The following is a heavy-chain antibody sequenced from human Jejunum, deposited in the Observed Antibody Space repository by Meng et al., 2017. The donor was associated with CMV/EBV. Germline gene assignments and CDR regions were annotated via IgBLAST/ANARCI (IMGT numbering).Heavy chain of an antibody. CDR2: ITAYNGNT. CDR1: DYTFTSHG. Sequence: CKAPDYTFTSHGITWVRRAPGQGLEWMGWITAYNGNTNDEQKYQGRVTMTTDTSTTTAFMELRSLRSDDTAVYYCARVQGWNPNFDYWGQGTLVTVSS. J-gene: IGHJ4*02. D-gene: IGHD1-1*01. V-gene: IGHV1-18*01. CDR3: ARVQGWNPNFDY.